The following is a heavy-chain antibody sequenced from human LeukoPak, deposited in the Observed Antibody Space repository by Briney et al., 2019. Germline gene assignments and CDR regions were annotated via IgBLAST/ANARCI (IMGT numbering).Heavy chain of an antibody. J-gene: IGHJ6*03. CDR1: GYTFTGYY. D-gene: IGHD2-2*02. CDR2: INPNSGGT. V-gene: IGHV1-2*02. CDR3: ARGVVVPAAINGGYYYYYYTDV. Sequence: GASVKVSCKASGYTFTGYYMHWVRQAPGQGLEWMGWINPNSGGTNYAQKFQGRVTMTRDTSISTAYMELSRLRSDDTAVYYCARGVVVPAAINGGYYYYYYTDVWGKGTTVTVSS.